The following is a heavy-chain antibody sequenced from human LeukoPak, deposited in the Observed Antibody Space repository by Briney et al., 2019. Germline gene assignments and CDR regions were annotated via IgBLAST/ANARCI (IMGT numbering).Heavy chain of an antibody. CDR2: IYTGGNT. CDR1: GFTVDSNY. D-gene: IGHD2-15*01. Sequence: GGSLRLSCAASGFTVDSNYLSWVRQAPGKGLEWVSTIYTGGNTYYAASVKGRFTISRDFSKDTVFLHMNSLRAEDTAMCYCARDSSDIRSLIAHWGQGTLVTVSS. J-gene: IGHJ1*01. V-gene: IGHV3-53*01. CDR3: ARDSSDIRSLIAH.